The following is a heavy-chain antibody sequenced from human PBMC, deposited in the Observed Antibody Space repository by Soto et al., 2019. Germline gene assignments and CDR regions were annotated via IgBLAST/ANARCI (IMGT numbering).Heavy chain of an antibody. CDR1: GFTFDDYA. D-gene: IGHD2-2*01. V-gene: IGHV3-9*01. CDR3: AKGGQLLVEGGGY. Sequence: EVQLVESGGGLVQPGRSLRLSCAASGFTFDDYAMHWVRQAPGKGLEWVSGISWNSGSIGYADSVKGRFTISRDNANHPLYLQMNSLRAEDTALYYCAKGGQLLVEGGGYWGQGTLVTVSS. J-gene: IGHJ4*02. CDR2: ISWNSGSI.